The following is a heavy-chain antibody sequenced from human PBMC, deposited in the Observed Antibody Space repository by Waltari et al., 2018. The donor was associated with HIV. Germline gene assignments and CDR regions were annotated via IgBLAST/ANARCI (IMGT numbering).Heavy chain of an antibody. CDR3: ARGDQWAEWGMDV. J-gene: IGHJ6*02. V-gene: IGHV3-21*01. CDR1: GFTFSRYN. Sequence: EMQLVESGGNVVKPGGSLRLSCAASGFTFSRYNVNWVRQAPGKGLEWVSAISSSSASIYYADSVQGRFSISRDNAKNSLFLQMNSLRAEDTAVYFCARGDQWAEWGMDVWGQGTTVTVSS. CDR2: ISSSSASI. D-gene: IGHD1-26*01.